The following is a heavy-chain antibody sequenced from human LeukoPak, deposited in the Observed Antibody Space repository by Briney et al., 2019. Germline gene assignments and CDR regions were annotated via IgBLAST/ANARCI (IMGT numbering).Heavy chain of an antibody. V-gene: IGHV3-66*02. CDR2: IFIGGGT. CDR1: GFTVNSTY. CDR3: ARAGPQACIDY. J-gene: IGHJ4*02. Sequence: PGGSLRLSCAASGFTVNSTYMTWFRQAPGKRLEWVSIIFIGGGTFYADSVRGRVTMSRDNFKNTVSLQMNDLRSEDSGVYYCARAGPQACIDYWGQGTKVTASS.